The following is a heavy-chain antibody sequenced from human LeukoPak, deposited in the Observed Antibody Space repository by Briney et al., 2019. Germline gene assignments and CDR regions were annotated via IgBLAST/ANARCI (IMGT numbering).Heavy chain of an antibody. CDR3: ARLVGDRTIYDS. D-gene: IGHD1-26*01. Sequence: GGSLRLSCTSSRFTFNVYWMSWVRQAPGKGLEWVATIKRDGTEKYYVDPVKGRFTISRDNTKNSLYLQMNSLRVEDTAIYYCARLVGDRTIYDSWGQGALVTVSS. J-gene: IGHJ4*02. CDR1: RFTFNVYW. V-gene: IGHV3-7*01. CDR2: IKRDGTEK.